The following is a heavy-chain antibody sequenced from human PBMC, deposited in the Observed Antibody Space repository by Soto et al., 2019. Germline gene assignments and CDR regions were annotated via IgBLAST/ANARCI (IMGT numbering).Heavy chain of an antibody. CDR1: GGSFSGYY. J-gene: IGHJ4*02. CDR2: INHSGST. CDR3: ARGGRWIAVAGTRVRPFDY. D-gene: IGHD6-19*01. V-gene: IGHV4-34*01. Sequence: PSETLSLTCAVYGGSFSGYYWSWIRQPPGKGLERIGEINHSGSTNYNPSLKSRVTISVDTSKNQFSLKLSSVTAADTAVYYCARGGRWIAVAGTRVRPFDYWGQGTLVTVSS.